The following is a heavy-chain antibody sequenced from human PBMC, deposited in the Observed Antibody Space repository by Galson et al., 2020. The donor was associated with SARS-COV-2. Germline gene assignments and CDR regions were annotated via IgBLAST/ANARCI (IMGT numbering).Heavy chain of an antibody. D-gene: IGHD3-10*01. CDR3: AKDRGDPRRFWGYNVNYYYMDV. V-gene: IGHV3-23*01. CDR1: GFTFSTYA. J-gene: IGHJ6*03. CDR2: ISGTVDST. Sequence: GESLKISCAASGFTFSTYAMNRVRQAPGKGLEWVPVISGTVDSTYYADSVKGRFTIPRDNPKNMLYLQMNSLRDEDTAVYYCAKDRGDPRRFWGYNVNYYYMDVWGKGTTVTVFS.